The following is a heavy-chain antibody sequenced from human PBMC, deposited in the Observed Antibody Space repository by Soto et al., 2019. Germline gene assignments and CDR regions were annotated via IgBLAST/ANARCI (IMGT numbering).Heavy chain of an antibody. CDR1: GGSISKFY. Sequence: QVQLQESGPGLVKPSETLSLTCNVSGGSISKFYWSWIRKTAGNGLEWMGRVYATGTTDYNPSLRSRGAMSVDISKKTFSLGRRSVTGADSGVYYCVRGGSKSLRDWFDPWGQGILVTVSS. CDR3: VRGGSKSLRDWFDP. V-gene: IGHV4-4*07. CDR2: VYATGTT. J-gene: IGHJ5*02.